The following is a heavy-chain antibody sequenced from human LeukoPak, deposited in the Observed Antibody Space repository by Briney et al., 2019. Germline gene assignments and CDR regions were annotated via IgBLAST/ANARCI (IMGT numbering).Heavy chain of an antibody. Sequence: ASETLSLTCAVSGGSISSYYWSWIRQPPGKGLEWIGYIYYSGSTNYNPSLKSRVTISVDTSKNQFSLKLSSVTAADTAVYYCARSGRGYSYGYRAFDIWGQGTMVTVSS. CDR3: ARSGRGYSYGYRAFDI. CDR1: GGSISSYY. D-gene: IGHD5-18*01. CDR2: IYYSGST. V-gene: IGHV4-59*01. J-gene: IGHJ3*02.